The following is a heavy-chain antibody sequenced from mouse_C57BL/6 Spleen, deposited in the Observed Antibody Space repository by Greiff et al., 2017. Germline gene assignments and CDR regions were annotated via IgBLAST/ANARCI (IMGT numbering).Heavy chain of an antibody. V-gene: IGHV1-15*01. Sequence: QVQLQQSGAELVRPGASVTLSCKASGYTFTDYEMHWVKQTPVHGLEWIGAIDPETGGTAYNQKFKGKAILTADKSSSTAYMELRSLTSEDSAVYYCTRQDYYGSSYGAMDYGGQGTSVTVSS. CDR3: TRQDYYGSSYGAMDY. CDR1: GYTFTDYE. CDR2: IDPETGGT. D-gene: IGHD1-1*01. J-gene: IGHJ4*01.